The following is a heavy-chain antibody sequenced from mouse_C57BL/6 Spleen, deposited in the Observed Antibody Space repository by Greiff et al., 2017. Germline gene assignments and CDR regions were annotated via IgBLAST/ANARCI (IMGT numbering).Heavy chain of an antibody. Sequence: QVQLQQPGAELVRPGTSVKLSCKASGYTFTSYWMHWVKQRPGQGLEWIGVIDPSDSYTNYNQKFKGKATLTVDTSSSTAYMQLSSLTSEDSAVXYCARTQATFPWFAYWGQGTLVTVSA. CDR1: GYTFTSYW. D-gene: IGHD3-2*02. CDR2: IDPSDSYT. CDR3: ARTQATFPWFAY. J-gene: IGHJ3*01. V-gene: IGHV1-59*01.